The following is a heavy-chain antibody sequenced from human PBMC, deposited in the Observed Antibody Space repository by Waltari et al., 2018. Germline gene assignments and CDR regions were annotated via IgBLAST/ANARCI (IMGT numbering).Heavy chain of an antibody. D-gene: IGHD3-3*01. J-gene: IGHJ4*02. Sequence: EVQLVQSGAEVKKPGESLKISCKGSGYSFTSYWIGWLRQMPGKGLEWMGIIYPGDSDTRYSPSFQGQVTISADKSISTAYLQWSSLKASDTAMYYCASTIYYDFWSGYFFDYWGQGTLVTVSS. CDR3: ASTIYYDFWSGYFFDY. CDR2: IYPGDSDT. V-gene: IGHV5-51*01. CDR1: GYSFTSYW.